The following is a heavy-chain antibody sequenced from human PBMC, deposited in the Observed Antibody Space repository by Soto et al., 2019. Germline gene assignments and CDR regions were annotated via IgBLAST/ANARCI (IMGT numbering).Heavy chain of an antibody. CDR2: IYYSGST. CDR3: ARQGRDGMDV. J-gene: IGHJ6*02. Sequence: QVQLQESGPGLVKPSETLSLTCTVSGGSISSYYWSWIRQPPGKGLEWIGYIYYSGSTNYNPSLNSRVTISVDTSKNQFSLKLSSVTAADTAVYYCARQGRDGMDVWGQGTTVTVSS. CDR1: GGSISSYY. V-gene: IGHV4-59*08.